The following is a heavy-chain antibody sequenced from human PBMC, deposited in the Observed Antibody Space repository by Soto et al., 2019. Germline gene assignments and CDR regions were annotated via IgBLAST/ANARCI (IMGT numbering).Heavy chain of an antibody. D-gene: IGHD6-13*01. CDR1: GGSISSYY. CDR3: ARGETWVYSSSSPRYYFDY. V-gene: IGHV4-59*01. Sequence: SETLSLTCTVSGGSISSYYWSWIRQPPGKGLEWIGYIYYSGSTNYNPSLKSRVTISVDTSKNQFSLKLSSVTAADTAVYYCARGETWVYSSSSPRYYFDYWGQGTLVTVSS. J-gene: IGHJ4*02. CDR2: IYYSGST.